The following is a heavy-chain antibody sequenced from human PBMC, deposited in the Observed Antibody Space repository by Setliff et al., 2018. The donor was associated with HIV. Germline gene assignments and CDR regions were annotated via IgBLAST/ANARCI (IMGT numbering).Heavy chain of an antibody. CDR3: VRGHCNSDKCWYTWFDP. CDR2: IGSYSGYT. J-gene: IGHJ5*02. D-gene: IGHD2-2*01. CDR1: NYTLINYG. Sequence: ASVKVSCKASNYTLINYGVSWVRQAPGQGLEWMGWIGSYSGYTIYAQKFQDRLTMTTDTSTTTASMELRGLRSDDTAVYYCVRGHCNSDKCWYTWFDPWGQGTLVTVS. V-gene: IGHV1-18*01.